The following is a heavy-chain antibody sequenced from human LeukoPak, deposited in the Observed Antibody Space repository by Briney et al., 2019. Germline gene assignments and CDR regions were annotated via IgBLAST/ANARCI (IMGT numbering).Heavy chain of an antibody. Sequence: SETLSLTCTVSGGSIKTTSYYWDWIRQPPGKGLEWIGSVYYSGTTDYNPPLKSRVTISVDRSKNQFSLKVSSVTAADTAVYYCARVLEGAASWEPFDYWGQGTLVTVSS. V-gene: IGHV4-39*07. CDR3: ARVLEGAASWEPFDY. CDR2: VYYSGTT. CDR1: GGSIKTTSYY. J-gene: IGHJ4*02. D-gene: IGHD1-14*01.